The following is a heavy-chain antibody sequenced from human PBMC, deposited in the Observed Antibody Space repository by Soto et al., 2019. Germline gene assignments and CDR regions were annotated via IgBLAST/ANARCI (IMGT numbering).Heavy chain of an antibody. Sequence: QVQLQESGPGLVKPSETLSLTCTVSGGSVSSGSYYWSWIRQPPGKGLEWIGYIYYSGSTNYNPSLKSRVTISVDTSKNQFSLKLSSVTAADTAVYYCARESGGFDYWGQGTLVTVSS. CDR2: IYYSGST. CDR1: GGSVSSGSYY. V-gene: IGHV4-61*01. J-gene: IGHJ4*02. CDR3: ARESGGFDY. D-gene: IGHD1-26*01.